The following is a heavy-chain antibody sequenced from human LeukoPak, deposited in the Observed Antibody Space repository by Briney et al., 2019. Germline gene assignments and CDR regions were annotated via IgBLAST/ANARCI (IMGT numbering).Heavy chain of an antibody. V-gene: IGHV4-39*01. CDR3: RRLVLGFCSGGLCCSDRFDP. D-gene: IGHD2-15*01. CDR2: IYFTGNT. CDR1: GGSISSSSYY. Sequence: PSETLSLTCTVSGGSISSSSYYSGCTRHPPGGGMVWLGTIYFTGNTYYNPSLKRRVTVSVDTSKNQSSLKPSSVTPADTALYFRRRLVLGFCSGGLCCSDRFDPWGAGALVTVSS. J-gene: IGHJ5*02.